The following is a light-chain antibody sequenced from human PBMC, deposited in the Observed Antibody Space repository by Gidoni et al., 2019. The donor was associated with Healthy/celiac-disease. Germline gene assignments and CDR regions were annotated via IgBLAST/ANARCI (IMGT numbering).Light chain of an antibody. J-gene: IGKJ4*01. CDR2: DAS. V-gene: IGKV3-11*01. CDR1: QSVSSY. CDR3: QQRSNWPPIT. Sequence: EIVLTQSPATLSLSPGERATLSCRASQSVSSYLAWYQQKPGQAPRLLSYDASNRATGIPARFSGSGSGTDFTLTISSLEPEDFAVYYCQQRSNWPPITFXGXTKVEIK.